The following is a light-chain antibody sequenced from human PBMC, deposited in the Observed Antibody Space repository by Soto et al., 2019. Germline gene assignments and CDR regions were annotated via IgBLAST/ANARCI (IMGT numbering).Light chain of an antibody. CDR2: AAS. V-gene: IGKV1-9*01. CDR1: QGISSY. Sequence: DIQLTQSPSFLSASVGDRVTITCRASQGISSYLAWYQQKPGKAPKLLIYAASTLQSGVPSRFSGSGSGTEFTLTISSLQHEDFATYYCQQINSYPLTFGHGTKADIK. J-gene: IGKJ3*01. CDR3: QQINSYPLT.